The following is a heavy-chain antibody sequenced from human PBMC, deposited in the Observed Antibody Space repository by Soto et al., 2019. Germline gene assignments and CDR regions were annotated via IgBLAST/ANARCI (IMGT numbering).Heavy chain of an antibody. CDR1: GFTFGSYD. D-gene: IGHD1-1*01. V-gene: IGHV3-13*01. CDR3: ARGTINWNFEGGLFDP. J-gene: IGHJ5*02. Sequence: PGGSLRLSCAASGFTFGSYDMHWVRQATGKGLEWVSAIGTAGDTYYPGSVKGRFTISRENAKNSLYLQMNSLRAEDTAVYYCARGTINWNFEGGLFDPWGQGTLVTVSS. CDR2: IGTAGDT.